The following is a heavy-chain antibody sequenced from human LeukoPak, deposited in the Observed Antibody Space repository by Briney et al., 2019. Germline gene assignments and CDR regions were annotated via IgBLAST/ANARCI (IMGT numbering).Heavy chain of an antibody. V-gene: IGHV4-39*01. Sequence: ASETLSLTCTVSGGSISSSSYYWGWIRQPPGKGLEWIGSIYYSGSTCYNPSLKSRVTISVDTSKNQFSLKLSSVTAADTAVYYCASFDYYDSSGPGVDYWGQGTLVTVSS. CDR3: ASFDYYDSSGPGVDY. CDR1: GGSISSSSYY. J-gene: IGHJ4*02. D-gene: IGHD3-22*01. CDR2: IYYSGST.